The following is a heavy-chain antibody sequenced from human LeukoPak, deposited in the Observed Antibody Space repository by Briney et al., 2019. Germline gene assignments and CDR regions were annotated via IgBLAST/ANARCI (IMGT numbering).Heavy chain of an antibody. CDR3: AHRWDPNIFDY. J-gene: IGHJ4*02. CDR1: GFSLSTDGVG. CDR2: IYWNDSK. V-gene: IGHV2-5*01. D-gene: IGHD1-26*01. Sequence: SGPTLVKPTQTLTLTCTFSGFSLSTDGVGVGWIRQPPGEALEWLALIYWNDSKYYSPSLWNRLTITKDTSKNHVVLSMTNMDPVDTATYYCAHRWDPNIFDYWGQGTLVTVSS.